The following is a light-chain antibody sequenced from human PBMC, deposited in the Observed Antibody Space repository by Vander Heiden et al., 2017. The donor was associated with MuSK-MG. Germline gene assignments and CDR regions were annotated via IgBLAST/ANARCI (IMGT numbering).Light chain of an antibody. J-gene: IGKJ1*01. CDR3: QEYSTAFRT. CDR2: KAS. Sequence: DIQMAQSPSTLAASVGDTVTITCRASQTISSWLAWHQQKPGKAPNLLIYKASTLESGVPSRFSGSKSGTEFTLTISSLQPDDFATYYCQEYSTAFRTFGPGTKVEI. CDR1: QTISSW. V-gene: IGKV1-5*03.